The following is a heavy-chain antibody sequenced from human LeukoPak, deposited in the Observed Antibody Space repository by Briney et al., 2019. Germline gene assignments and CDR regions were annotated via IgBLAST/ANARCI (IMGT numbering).Heavy chain of an antibody. CDR3: ARVISSSLDY. J-gene: IGHJ4*02. V-gene: IGHV4-34*01. CDR2: INHSGST. Sequence: SETLSLTCAVYGGSFSGYYWSWIRQPPGKGLEWIGEINHSGSTNHNPSLKSRVTISVDTSKNQFSLKLSSVTAADTAVYYWARVISSSLDYWGQGTLVTVSS. D-gene: IGHD6-13*01. CDR1: GGSFSGYY.